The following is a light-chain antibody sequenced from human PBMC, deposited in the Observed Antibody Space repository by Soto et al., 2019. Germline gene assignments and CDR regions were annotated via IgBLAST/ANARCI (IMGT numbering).Light chain of an antibody. CDR3: MQALQSLT. Sequence: EIVMTQSPLTLPVTPGEPASISCRSSQSLLYNNTYNYLDWYVQKPGQSPQLLIYFGSNRAPGVPDRFSGSGSGTDFTLKSNRVEAEDVGTYYCMQALQSLTFGQGTRL. CDR1: QSLLYNNTYNY. V-gene: IGKV2-28*01. J-gene: IGKJ5*01. CDR2: FGS.